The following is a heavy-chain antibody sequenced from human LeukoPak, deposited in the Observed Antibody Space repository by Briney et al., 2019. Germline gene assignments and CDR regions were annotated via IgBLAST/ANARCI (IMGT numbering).Heavy chain of an antibody. CDR3: ARAYGDYIVPGLLGYGMDV. CDR2: IYSSGRT. CDR1: GGSIITYY. V-gene: IGHV4-4*07. Sequence: SETLSLTRTVPGGSIITYYLSWIRQPAGKGLEWIGRIYSSGRTNYHPSLESRVTMSVDTSKNQFSLNLTSVTAADTAVYYCARAYGDYIVPGLLGYGMDVWAEGPTLSVSS. D-gene: IGHD4-17*01. J-gene: IGHJ6*01.